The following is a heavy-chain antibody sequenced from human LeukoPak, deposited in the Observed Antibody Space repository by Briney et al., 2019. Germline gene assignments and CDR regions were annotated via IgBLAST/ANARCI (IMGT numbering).Heavy chain of an antibody. Sequence: SETLSLTCTVSGGSISSYYWSWIRQPPGKGLEWVGCIYYSGSTNYNPSLKSRVTISVDTSKNQFSLKLSSVTAADTAVYYCARQRMIVPGGYFDLWGRGTLVTVSS. CDR1: GGSISSYY. V-gene: IGHV4-59*08. J-gene: IGHJ2*01. CDR2: IYYSGST. CDR3: ARQRMIVPGGYFDL. D-gene: IGHD3-22*01.